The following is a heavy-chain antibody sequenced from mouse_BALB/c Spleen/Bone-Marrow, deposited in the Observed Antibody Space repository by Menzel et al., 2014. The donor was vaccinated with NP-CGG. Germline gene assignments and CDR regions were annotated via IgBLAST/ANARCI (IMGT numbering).Heavy chain of an antibody. CDR2: IYPGSGST. Sequence: LQQSGSELVRPGASVKLPCKASGYTFTSYWMHWVKQRPGQGLEWIGNIYPGSGSTNYDEKFKSKATLTVDTSSSTAYMQLSSLTSEDSAVYYCTSLRLPYWGQGTLVTVSA. J-gene: IGHJ3*01. CDR1: GYTFTSYW. CDR3: TSLRLPY. V-gene: IGHV1S22*01. D-gene: IGHD1-2*01.